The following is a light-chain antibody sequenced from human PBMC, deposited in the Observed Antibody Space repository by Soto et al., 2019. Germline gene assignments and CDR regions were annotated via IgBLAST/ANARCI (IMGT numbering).Light chain of an antibody. CDR1: QSLSNNY. V-gene: IGKV3-20*01. CDR2: GAS. Sequence: EIVLTQSPGTLSLSPGDRATLSCRASQSLSNNYLAWYQQKSGQAPRLLIYGASRRATDIPDSFSGCVSGADFTLTITRLEPAYFAVYFCQQYETVPRTFGRGTKVE. CDR3: QQYETVPRT. J-gene: IGKJ4*02.